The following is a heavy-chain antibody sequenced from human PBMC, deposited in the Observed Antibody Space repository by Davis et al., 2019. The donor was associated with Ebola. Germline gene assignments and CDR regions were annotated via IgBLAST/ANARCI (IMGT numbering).Heavy chain of an antibody. CDR2: RKYTSKWHN. Sequence: PSETLSLTCAISGDSVLSGGCTWIRHSPSSGPEWLRRRKYTSKWHNDYGESVKSRITINPDTSENQLSLQLNSVTPEDTALYYCARGWLRGGMDVWGEGTTVTVPS. CDR3: ARGWLRGGMDV. V-gene: IGHV6-1*01. CDR1: GDSVLSGG. D-gene: IGHD5-18*01. J-gene: IGHJ6*04.